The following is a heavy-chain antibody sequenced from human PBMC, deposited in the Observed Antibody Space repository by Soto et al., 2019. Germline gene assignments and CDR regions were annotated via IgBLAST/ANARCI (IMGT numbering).Heavy chain of an antibody. D-gene: IGHD3-22*01. J-gene: IGHJ4*02. CDR2: IFPSDSQV. CDR1: GYSFSNFW. Sequence: GESLKISCKGSGYSFSNFWIGWVRQMPGRGLEWMGIIFPSDSQVKYTPSFQGHVTISADTSITTAYLQWDTLEASDSAIYYCARHSAGNAYYYLDGYFDSWGQGTPVTVS. V-gene: IGHV5-51*01. CDR3: ARHSAGNAYYYLDGYFDS.